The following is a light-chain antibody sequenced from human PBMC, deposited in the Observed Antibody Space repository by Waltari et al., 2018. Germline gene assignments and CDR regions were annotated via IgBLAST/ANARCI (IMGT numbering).Light chain of an antibody. Sequence: QSALTQPASVSGSPGQSITIPCTGTRSDGGSYNLVSWYQQHPGKAPKLMIYEVSKRPSGVSNRFSGSKSGNTASLKIAGLQAEDEADYYCCSYAGSSTLVFGGGTKLTVL. V-gene: IGLV2-23*02. CDR3: CSYAGSSTLV. CDR2: EVS. J-gene: IGLJ2*01. CDR1: RSDGGSYNL.